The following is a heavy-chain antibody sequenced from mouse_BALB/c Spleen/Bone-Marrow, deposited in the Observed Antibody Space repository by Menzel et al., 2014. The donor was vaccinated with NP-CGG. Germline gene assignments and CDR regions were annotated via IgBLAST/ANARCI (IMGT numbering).Heavy chain of an antibody. CDR2: ISSGSSTI. J-gene: IGHJ3*01. CDR3: ARGGNFAWFAY. D-gene: IGHD2-1*01. CDR1: GFTFSSFG. V-gene: IGHV5-17*02. Sequence: EVKVVESGGGLVQPGGSRKLSYAASGFTFSSFGMHWVRQAPEKGLEWVAYISSGSSTIYYADTVKGRFTISRDNPKNTLFLQMTSLRSEDTAMYYCARGGNFAWFAYWGQGTLVTVSA.